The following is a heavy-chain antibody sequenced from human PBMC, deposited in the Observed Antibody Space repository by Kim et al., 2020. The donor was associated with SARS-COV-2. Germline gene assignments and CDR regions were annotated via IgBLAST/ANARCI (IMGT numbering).Heavy chain of an antibody. D-gene: IGHD2-15*01. CDR3: ATASDLSQDIVVVVAPRDHAFDI. CDR1: GYTLTELS. CDR2: FDPEDGET. J-gene: IGHJ3*02. V-gene: IGHV1-24*01. Sequence: ASVKVSCKVSGYTLTELSMHWVRQAPGKGLEWMGGFDPEDGETIYAQKFQGRVTMTEDTSTDTAYMELSSLRSEDTAVYYCATASDLSQDIVVVVAPRDHAFDIWGQGTMVTVSS.